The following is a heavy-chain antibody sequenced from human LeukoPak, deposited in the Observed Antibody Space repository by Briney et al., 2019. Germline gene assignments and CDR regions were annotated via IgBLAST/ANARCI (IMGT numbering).Heavy chain of an antibody. CDR3: ARSTTIKGWFDP. V-gene: IGHV4-39*01. D-gene: IGHD4-11*01. Sequence: SETLSLTCTVSGGSIGSSTYYWGWIRQPPGKGLEWIGSIYYSGSTYYNPSLKSRVTISVVTSKNQFSLNLASVTAADTAVYYCARSTTIKGWFDPWGQGTLVTVSS. CDR2: IYYSGST. J-gene: IGHJ5*02. CDR1: GGSIGSSTYY.